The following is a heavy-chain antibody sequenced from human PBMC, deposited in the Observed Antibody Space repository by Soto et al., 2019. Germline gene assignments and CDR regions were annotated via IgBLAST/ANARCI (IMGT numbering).Heavy chain of an antibody. CDR1: GDSFSTYY. V-gene: IGHV4-34*01. CDR2: ISYSANT. J-gene: IGHJ5*02. CDR3: ARGRSSVASRPASRWFDP. D-gene: IGHD6-6*01. Sequence: SETLSLTCAVYGDSFSTYYWSWIRQAPGKGLEWIGEISYSANTNFNPSLKSRVTMSVDTSKKQLSLNLSSVTAADTAVYYCARGRSSVASRPASRWFDPWGQGTLVTVSS.